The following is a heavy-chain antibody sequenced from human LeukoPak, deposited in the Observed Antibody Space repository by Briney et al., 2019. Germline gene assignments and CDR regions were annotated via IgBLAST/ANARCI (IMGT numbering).Heavy chain of an antibody. V-gene: IGHV4-34*01. J-gene: IGHJ5*02. Sequence: SETLSLTCAVYGGSFSGYYWSWIRQPPGKGLEWIEEINHSGSTNYNPSLKSRVTISVDTSKNQFSLKLSSVTAADTAVYYCARRLSAITMVQGTKGGFDPWGQGTLVTVSS. D-gene: IGHD3-10*01. CDR1: GGSFSGYY. CDR2: INHSGST. CDR3: ARRLSAITMVQGTKGGFDP.